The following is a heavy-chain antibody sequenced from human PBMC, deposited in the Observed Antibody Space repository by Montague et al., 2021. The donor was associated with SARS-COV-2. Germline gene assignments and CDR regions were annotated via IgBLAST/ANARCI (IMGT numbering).Heavy chain of an antibody. Sequence: SLRLSCAASGFTFISYEMNWVRQTPGKGLEWISRISSSGGTIYYEDSVKGRFTISRDNAKNSLYLQMHSLRAEDTGLYYCTRDRSYFGYWGQGTLVTVSS. V-gene: IGHV3-48*03. D-gene: IGHD1-14*01. CDR2: ISSSGGTI. CDR3: TRDRSYFGY. J-gene: IGHJ4*02. CDR1: GFTFISYE.